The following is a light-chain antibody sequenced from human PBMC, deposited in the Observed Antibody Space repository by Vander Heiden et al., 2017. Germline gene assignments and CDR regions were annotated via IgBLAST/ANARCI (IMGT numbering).Light chain of an antibody. CDR2: SNN. V-gene: IGLV1-44*01. J-gene: IGLJ1*01. CDR3: ATWEDSLNGFFV. CDR1: SSNIGTYT. Sequence: QSVLTQPRSASGTPGQRVTISCSGSSSNIGTYTVNWYQQLPKTAPNLLIFSNNQRPSGVPDRFSGSKSGTSASLAISGLQSEEEADYYCATWEDSLNGFFVFGTGTKVSVL.